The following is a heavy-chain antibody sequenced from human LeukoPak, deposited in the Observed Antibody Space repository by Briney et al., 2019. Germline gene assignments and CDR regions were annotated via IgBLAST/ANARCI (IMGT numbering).Heavy chain of an antibody. CDR2: INHSGST. D-gene: IGHD6-6*01. J-gene: IGHJ4*02. CDR1: GGSFSGYY. CDR3: ARGHLRGSSSRSGLDY. Sequence: SETLSLTCAVYGGSFSGYYWSWIRQPPGKGLEWIGEINHSGSTNYNPSLKSRVTISVDTSKNQFSLKLSSVTAADTAVYYCARGHLRGSSSRSGLDYWGQGTLVTVAS. V-gene: IGHV4-34*01.